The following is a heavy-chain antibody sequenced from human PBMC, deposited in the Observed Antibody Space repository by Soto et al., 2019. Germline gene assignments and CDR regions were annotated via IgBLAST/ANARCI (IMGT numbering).Heavy chain of an antibody. CDR2: INPDSGAT. D-gene: IGHD2-8*02. CDR1: GYSFTGYY. J-gene: IGHJ4*02. CDR3: ARGDYGTGGYPFPYFDY. Sequence: HEHLVQSGAEVKRPGASQKVSCKASGYSFTGYYIHWVRQAPGQGLEWMGWINPDSGATNYAQNFQGRVTLTSDTSISTASMDLTSLTSDDTAVYFCARGDYGTGGYPFPYFDYWGQGTLVIVSS. V-gene: IGHV1-2*02.